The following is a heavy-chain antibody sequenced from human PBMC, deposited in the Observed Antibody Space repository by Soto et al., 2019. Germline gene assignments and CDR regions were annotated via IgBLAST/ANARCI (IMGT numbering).Heavy chain of an antibody. Sequence: PGESLKISCKGSGYSFTSYWIGWVRQMPGKGLEWMGIIYPGDSDTRYSPSFQGQVTISADKSISTAYLQMNSLRAEDTAVYYCARVCIAVAGPVIYYYGMDVWGQGTTVTV. V-gene: IGHV5-51*01. CDR1: GYSFTSYW. D-gene: IGHD6-19*01. J-gene: IGHJ6*02. CDR3: ARVCIAVAGPVIYYYGMDV. CDR2: IYPGDSDT.